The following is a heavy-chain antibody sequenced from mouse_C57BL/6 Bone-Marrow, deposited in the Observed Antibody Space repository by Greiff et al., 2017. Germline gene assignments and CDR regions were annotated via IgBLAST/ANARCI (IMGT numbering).Heavy chain of an antibody. D-gene: IGHD1-1*01. V-gene: IGHV1-50*01. CDR1: GYTFTSYW. CDR2: IDPSDSST. CDR3: ARERDGYYYGSSYFDY. J-gene: IGHJ2*01. Sequence: VQLQQPGAELVKPGASVKLSCKASGYTFTSYWMQWVKQRPGQGLEWIGEIDPSDSSTNYNQKFKGKATLTVDTSSSTAYMQLRSLTSEDSAGYYCARERDGYYYGSSYFDYWGQGTTLTVSS.